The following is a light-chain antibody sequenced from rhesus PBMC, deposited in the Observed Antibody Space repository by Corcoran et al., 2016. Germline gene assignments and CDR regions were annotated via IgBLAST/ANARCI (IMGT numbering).Light chain of an antibody. CDR1: QSVSSY. V-gene: IGKV3-53*02. Sequence: QVILTQSPATLSLFPGERATLTCRASQSVSSYLAWYQQKPGPAPKLLIYGASRRATGTPDRVRGGGSGTEFTLTISSLAPEDFAVYYCQQYSSSPYSFGQGTKVEIK. CDR3: QQYSSSPYS. J-gene: IGKJ2*01. CDR2: GAS.